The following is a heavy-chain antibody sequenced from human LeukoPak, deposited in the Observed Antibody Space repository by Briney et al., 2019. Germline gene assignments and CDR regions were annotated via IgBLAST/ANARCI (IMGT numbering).Heavy chain of an antibody. V-gene: IGHV4-34*01. Sequence: PSETLSFTCAVYGGSFSGYYWSWIRQPPGKGLEWIGEINHSGSTNYNPSLKSRVTISVDTSKNQFSLKLSSVTAADTAVYYCAREGVNSPDDTFDVWGQGTMVTVSS. D-gene: IGHD3-3*01. J-gene: IGHJ3*01. CDR2: INHSGST. CDR1: GGSFSGYY. CDR3: AREGVNSPDDTFDV.